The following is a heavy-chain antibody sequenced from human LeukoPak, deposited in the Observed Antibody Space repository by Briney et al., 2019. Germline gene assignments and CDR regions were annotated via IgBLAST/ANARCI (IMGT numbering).Heavy chain of an antibody. Sequence: PSETLSLTCTVSGDSISGHNWSWIRLPPGKGLELIGFMYSSGNINYNPSLKSRLTVSTDTSKNQFSLSLTSATAADTALYYCARFDDHHFDSWGQGALVTVSS. J-gene: IGHJ4*02. D-gene: IGHD1-14*01. CDR3: ARFDDHHFDS. CDR1: GDSISGHN. V-gene: IGHV4-59*11. CDR2: MYSSGNI.